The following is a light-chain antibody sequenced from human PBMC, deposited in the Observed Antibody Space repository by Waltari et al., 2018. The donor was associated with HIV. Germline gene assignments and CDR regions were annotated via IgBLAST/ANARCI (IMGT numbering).Light chain of an antibody. J-gene: IGKJ4*01. Sequence: EIVLTQSPATLSLSPGERATLSCRASQSVSSYLAWYQQKPGQAPRLLIYDASNRATGIPARFSGSGSGTDFTLTISSLEPEDVAVYYCQQRNNWLLTFGGGTKVEI. CDR2: DAS. CDR1: QSVSSY. V-gene: IGKV3-11*01. CDR3: QQRNNWLLT.